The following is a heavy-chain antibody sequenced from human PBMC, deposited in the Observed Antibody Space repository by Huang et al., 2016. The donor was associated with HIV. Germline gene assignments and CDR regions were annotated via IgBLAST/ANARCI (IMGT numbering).Heavy chain of an antibody. CDR2: IYPGDPDT. CDR1: GYKFTSYW. V-gene: IGHV5-51*01. CDR3: ARQRASGSTYVDS. D-gene: IGHD2-15*01. J-gene: IGHJ4*02. Sequence: EVQLVQSGAEVKKPGESLKISCKGSGYKFTSYWIPWVRQMPGKGLERMGIIYPGDPDTRYSPSFQGKVTISADKSINTAYLQWSSLKTSDTAMYFCARQRASGSTYVDSWGQGTLLTVYS.